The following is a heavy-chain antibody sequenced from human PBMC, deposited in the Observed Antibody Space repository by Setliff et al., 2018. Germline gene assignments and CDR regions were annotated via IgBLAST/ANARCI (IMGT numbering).Heavy chain of an antibody. Sequence: SLKISCQPSGYEFTNYWIAWVRQTPGKGLEWMGSLFPGDSDTKYSPSFQGQVTISVDTSITTAYLQWDSLQASDSAIYYCATNGASGSYYHFGSWGQGTLVTVSS. J-gene: IGHJ4*02. CDR1: GYEFTNYW. CDR3: ATNGASGSYYHFGS. CDR2: LFPGDSDT. D-gene: IGHD3-10*01. V-gene: IGHV5-51*01.